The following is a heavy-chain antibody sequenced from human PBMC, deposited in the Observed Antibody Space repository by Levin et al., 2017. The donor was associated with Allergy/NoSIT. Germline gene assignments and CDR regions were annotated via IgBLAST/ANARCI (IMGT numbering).Heavy chain of an antibody. D-gene: IGHD1-26*01. CDR3: AKDEVGATTHNWFDP. CDR2: ISGSGGST. J-gene: IGHJ5*02. V-gene: IGHV3-23*01. Sequence: GESLKISCAASGFTFSSYAMSWVRQAPGKGLEWVSAISGSGGSTYYADSVKGRFTISRDNSKNTLYLQMNSLRAEDTAVYYCAKDEVGATTHNWFDPWGQGTLVTVSS. CDR1: GFTFSSYA.